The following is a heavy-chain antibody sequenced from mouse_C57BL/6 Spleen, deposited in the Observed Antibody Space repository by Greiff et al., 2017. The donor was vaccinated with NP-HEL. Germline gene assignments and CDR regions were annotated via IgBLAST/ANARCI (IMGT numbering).Heavy chain of an antibody. V-gene: IGHV1-69*01. J-gene: IGHJ4*01. CDR3: ARWGNYGDYAMDY. Sequence: QVQLKQPGAELVMPGASVKLSCKASGYTFTSYWMHWVKQRPGQGLEWIGEIDPSDSYTNYNQKFKGKSTLTVDKSSSTAYLQLSSLTSEDSAVYYCARWGNYGDYAMDYWGQGTSVTVSS. D-gene: IGHD1-1*01. CDR2: IDPSDSYT. CDR1: GYTFTSYW.